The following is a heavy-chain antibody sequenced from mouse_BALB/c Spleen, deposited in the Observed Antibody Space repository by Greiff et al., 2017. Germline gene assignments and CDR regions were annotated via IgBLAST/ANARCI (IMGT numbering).Heavy chain of an antibody. V-gene: IGHV5-12-2*01. Sequence: DVHLVESGGGLVQPGGSLKLSCAASGFTFSSSTMSWVRQTPEKRLAWVAYISNGGGRTYYPDTVKGRFTISRDNAKNTLYLQMSSLKSEDTAMYYCERQSRGYYRYDGGDAMDYWGQGTAVTVAS. CDR3: ERQSRGYYRYDGGDAMDY. CDR2: ISNGGGRT. CDR1: GFTFSSST. J-gene: IGHJ4*01. D-gene: IGHD2-14*01.